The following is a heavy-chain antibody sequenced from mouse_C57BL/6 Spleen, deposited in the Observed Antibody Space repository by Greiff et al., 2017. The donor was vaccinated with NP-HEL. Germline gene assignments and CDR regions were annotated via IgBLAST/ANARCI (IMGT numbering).Heavy chain of an antibody. D-gene: IGHD2-1*01. CDR3: AIPPPYGNYLAWFAY. CDR1: GYAFSSSW. CDR2: IYPGDGDT. V-gene: IGHV1-82*01. Sequence: VQLVESGPELVKPGASVKISCKVSGYAFSSSWMNWVKQRPGKGLEWIGRIYPGDGDTNYNGKFKGKATLTADKSSSTAYMQLSSLTSEDSAVYFCAIPPPYGNYLAWFAYWGQGTLVTVSA. J-gene: IGHJ3*01.